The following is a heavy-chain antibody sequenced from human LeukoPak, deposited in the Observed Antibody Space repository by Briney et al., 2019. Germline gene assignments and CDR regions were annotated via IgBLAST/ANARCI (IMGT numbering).Heavy chain of an antibody. D-gene: IGHD2-2*01. CDR1: GGSISSSSYY. CDR3: ARLRRRLYQLLWAYNWFDP. V-gene: IGHV4-39*07. Sequence: SETLSLTCTVSGGSISSSSYYWGWIRQPPGKGLEWIGSIYYSGSTNYNPSLKSRVTISVDTSKNQFSLKLSSVTAADTAVYYCARLRRRLYQLLWAYNWFDPWGQGTLVTVSS. J-gene: IGHJ5*02. CDR2: IYYSGST.